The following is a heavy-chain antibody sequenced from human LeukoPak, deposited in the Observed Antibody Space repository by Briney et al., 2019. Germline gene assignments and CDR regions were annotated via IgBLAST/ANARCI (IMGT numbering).Heavy chain of an antibody. CDR3: ARGLRGRLISGSYFDY. Sequence: RSSETLSLTCAVYGVSFSGYYWSWIRQPPGKGLEWIGEINHSGSTNYNPSLKSRVTISVDTSKNQFSLKLSSVTAADTAVYYCARGLRGRLISGSYFDYWGQGTLVTVSS. D-gene: IGHD3-10*01. CDR1: GVSFSGYY. J-gene: IGHJ4*02. V-gene: IGHV4-34*01. CDR2: INHSGST.